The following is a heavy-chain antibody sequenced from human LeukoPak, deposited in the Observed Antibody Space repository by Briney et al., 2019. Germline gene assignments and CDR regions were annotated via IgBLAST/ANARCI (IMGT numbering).Heavy chain of an antibody. J-gene: IGHJ4*02. CDR3: ATLLGGGYCSGGSCRYYFDY. Sequence: ASLKVSCKASGYTFTGYYMHWVRQAPRQGLEWMGWINPNSGGTNYAQKFQGRVTMTRDTSISTAYMELSRLRSDDPAVYYCATLLGGGYCSGGSCRYYFDYWGQGTLVTVSS. CDR2: INPNSGGT. CDR1: GYTFTGYY. V-gene: IGHV1-2*02. D-gene: IGHD2-15*01.